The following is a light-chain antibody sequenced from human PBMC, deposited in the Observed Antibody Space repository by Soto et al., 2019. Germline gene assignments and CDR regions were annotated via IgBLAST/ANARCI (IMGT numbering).Light chain of an antibody. V-gene: IGLV2-8*01. J-gene: IGLJ2*01. CDR3: SSYAGSNNLV. Sequence: QSVLTQPPSASGSHGQSVTISCTGTNRDVGGYKNVYWYQQHPGKAPKLMIYEVSKRPSGVPDLLSGSKSGNAASRTVSGIQAEDEADYYCSSYAGSNNLVFGGGTQLTGL. CDR2: EVS. CDR1: NRDVGGYKN.